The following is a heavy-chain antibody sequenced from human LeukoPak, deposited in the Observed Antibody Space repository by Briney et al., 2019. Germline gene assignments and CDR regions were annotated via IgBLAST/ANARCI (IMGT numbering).Heavy chain of an antibody. V-gene: IGHV3-21*01. CDR2: ISSSSSYI. D-gene: IGHD3-3*01. Sequence: PGGSLRLSCAASGFTFSSYIMNWVRQAPGRGLEWVSSISSSSSYIYYADSVKGRFTISRDNAKNSLYLQMNSLRAEDTAVYYCARGPKSSTIFGVVLMDVWGKGTTVTV. J-gene: IGHJ6*03. CDR3: ARGPKSSTIFGVVLMDV. CDR1: GFTFSSYI.